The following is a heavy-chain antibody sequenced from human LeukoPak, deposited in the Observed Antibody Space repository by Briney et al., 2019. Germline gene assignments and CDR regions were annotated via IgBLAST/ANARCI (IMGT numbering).Heavy chain of an antibody. V-gene: IGHV5-51*01. J-gene: IGHJ4*02. CDR2: IYPGDSDT. Sequence: GESLQISCKGSGYTFTSYRIGWVRQMPGKGLEWMGIIYPGDSDTRYSPSFQGQVTISADKSISTAYLQWSSLKASDTAMYYCARQRSGWSSDYWGQGTLVTVSS. D-gene: IGHD6-19*01. CDR1: GYTFTSYR. CDR3: ARQRSGWSSDY.